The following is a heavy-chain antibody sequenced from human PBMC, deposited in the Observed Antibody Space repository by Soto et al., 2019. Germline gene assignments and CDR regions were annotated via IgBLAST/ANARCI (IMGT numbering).Heavy chain of an antibody. Sequence: HPGGSLRLSCAASGFTVSSNYMSWVRQGPGKGLEWVSVIYTGGSTYYADSVRGRFTISRDNSKNTVFLQMNSLRAEDTAVYFCTRDYGGLGVWGQGTTVTVSS. CDR2: IYTGGST. CDR1: GFTVSSNY. J-gene: IGHJ6*02. CDR3: TRDYGGLGV. V-gene: IGHV3-53*01. D-gene: IGHD3-16*01.